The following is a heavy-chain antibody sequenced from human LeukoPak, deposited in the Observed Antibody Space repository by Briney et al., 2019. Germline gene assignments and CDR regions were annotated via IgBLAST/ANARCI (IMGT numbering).Heavy chain of an antibody. D-gene: IGHD3-3*01. CDR2: IKQDGSEK. V-gene: IGHV3-7*04. CDR3: ARAVNYDFWSGPDTYYFDY. CDR1: GFTFSSYW. J-gene: IGHJ4*02. Sequence: GGSLRLSCAASGFTFSSYWMSWVRQAPGKGLEWVANIKQDGSEKYYVESVKGRFTISRDNAKNSLYLQMNSLRAEDTAVYYCARAVNYDFWSGPDTYYFDYWGQGTLVTVSS.